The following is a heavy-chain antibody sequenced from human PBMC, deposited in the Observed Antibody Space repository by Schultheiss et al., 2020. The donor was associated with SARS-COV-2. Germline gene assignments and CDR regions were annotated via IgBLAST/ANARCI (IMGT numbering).Heavy chain of an antibody. V-gene: IGHV3-30*04. CDR3: ARDLPQRIAAAGTSEYYFDY. J-gene: IGHJ4*02. CDR2: ISYDGSNK. CDR1: GFTFSSYA. Sequence: GGSLRLSCAASGFTFSSYAMHWVRQAPGKGLEWVAVISYDGSNKYYADSVKGRFTISRDNSKNTLYLQMNSLRAEDTAVYYCARDLPQRIAAAGTSEYYFDYWGQGTLVTVSS. D-gene: IGHD6-13*01.